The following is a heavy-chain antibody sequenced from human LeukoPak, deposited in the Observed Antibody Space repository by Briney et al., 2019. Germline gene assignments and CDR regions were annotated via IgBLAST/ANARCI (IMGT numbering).Heavy chain of an antibody. CDR1: GFTFSSYW. CDR3: ARDGGVRGVFDY. CDR2: INTDGSST. D-gene: IGHD3-10*01. Sequence: GGSLRLSCAASGFTFSSYWMHWVRQAPGKGLVWVSRINTDGSSTSYADSVKGRFTISRDNAKNTLYLQMNSLRAEDTAVYYCARDGGVRGVFDYWGQGTLVTVSS. V-gene: IGHV3-74*01. J-gene: IGHJ4*02.